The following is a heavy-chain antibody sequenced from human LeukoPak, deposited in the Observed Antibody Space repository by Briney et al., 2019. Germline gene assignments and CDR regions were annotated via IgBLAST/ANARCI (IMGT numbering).Heavy chain of an antibody. Sequence: PSQTLSLTCTVSGGSISSGSYYWSWIRQPAGKGLEWIGRIYTSGSTNYNPSLKSRVTISVDTSKNQFSLKLSSVTAADTAVYYRAREPMDGMDVWGQGTTVTVSS. CDR2: IYTSGST. CDR3: AREPMDGMDV. J-gene: IGHJ6*02. V-gene: IGHV4-61*02. CDR1: GGSISSGSYY. D-gene: IGHD2-8*01.